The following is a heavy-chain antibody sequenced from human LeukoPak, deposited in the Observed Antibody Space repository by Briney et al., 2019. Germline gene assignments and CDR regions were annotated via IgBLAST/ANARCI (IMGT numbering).Heavy chain of an antibody. J-gene: IGHJ4*02. V-gene: IGHV3-30*18. D-gene: IGHD2-2*01. CDR1: GFTFSSYG. Sequence: GGSLRLSCAASGFTFSSYGMHWVRQAPGKGLEWVAVISYDGSNKYYADSVKGRFTISRDNSKNTPYLQMNSLRAEDTAVYYCAKDRRYCSSTSCYFYDYWGQGTLVTVSS. CDR3: AKDRRYCSSTSCYFYDY. CDR2: ISYDGSNK.